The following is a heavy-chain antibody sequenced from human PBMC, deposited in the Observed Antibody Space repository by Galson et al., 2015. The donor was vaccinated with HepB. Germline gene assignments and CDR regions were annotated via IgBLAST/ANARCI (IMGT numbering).Heavy chain of an antibody. D-gene: IGHD3-9*01. CDR3: ARVGKRHFDWSSLWYYMDV. CDR2: MNPNSGNT. V-gene: IGHV1-8*01. J-gene: IGHJ6*03. Sequence: SVKVSCKAYGYTFTSYDINWVRQATGQGLEWMGWMNPNSGNTGYAQKFQGRVTMTRNTSISTAYMELSSLRSEDTAVYYCARVGKRHFDWSSLWYYMDVWGKGTTVTVSS. CDR1: GYTFTSYD.